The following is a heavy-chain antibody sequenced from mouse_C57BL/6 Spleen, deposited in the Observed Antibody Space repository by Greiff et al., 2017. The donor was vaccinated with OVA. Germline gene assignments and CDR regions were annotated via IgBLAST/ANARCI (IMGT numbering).Heavy chain of an antibody. J-gene: IGHJ2*01. Sequence: QVQLQQPGAELVMPGASVKLSCKASGYTFTSYWMHWVKQRPGQGLEWIGEIDPSDSYTNYNQNFKGKSTLTVDKSSSTAYMQLSSLTSEDSAVYYCARWGSSYGYWGQGTTLTVSS. CDR1: GYTFTSYW. D-gene: IGHD1-1*01. CDR2: IDPSDSYT. V-gene: IGHV1-69*01. CDR3: ARWGSSYGY.